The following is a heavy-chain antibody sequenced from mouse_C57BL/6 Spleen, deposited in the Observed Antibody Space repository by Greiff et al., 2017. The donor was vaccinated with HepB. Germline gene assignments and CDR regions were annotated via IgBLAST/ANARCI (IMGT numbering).Heavy chain of an antibody. CDR2: INPSNGGT. CDR1: GYTFTSYW. D-gene: IGHD1-1*01. J-gene: IGHJ4*01. Sequence: VKLQQPGTELVKPGASVKLSCKASGYTFTSYWMHWVKQRPGQGLEWIGNINPSNGGTNYNEKFKSKATLTVDKSSSTAYMQLSSLTSEDSAVYYCARESGSYYAMDYWGQGTSVTVSS. V-gene: IGHV1-53*01. CDR3: ARESGSYYAMDY.